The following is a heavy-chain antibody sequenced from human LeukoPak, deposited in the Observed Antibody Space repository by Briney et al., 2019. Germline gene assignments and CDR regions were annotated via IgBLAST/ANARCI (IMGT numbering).Heavy chain of an antibody. Sequence: SETLSLTCAVYGGSLSGYYWGWIRQPPGKGLQWIGEVNHSGSTNYNPSLKSRVTISVDTSKNQFSLKKSSVTAADTAVYYCATSGGPINWFDPWGQGTLVTVSS. D-gene: IGHD3-10*01. CDR2: VNHSGST. J-gene: IGHJ5*02. CDR1: GGSLSGYY. CDR3: ATSGGPINWFDP. V-gene: IGHV4-34*01.